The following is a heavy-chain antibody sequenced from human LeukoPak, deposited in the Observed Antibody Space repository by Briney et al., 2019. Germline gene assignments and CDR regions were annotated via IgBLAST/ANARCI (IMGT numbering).Heavy chain of an antibody. D-gene: IGHD3-10*01. V-gene: IGHV4-34*01. CDR3: ARGLSGSYSGNWFDP. Sequence: SETLSLTCAVYGGSFSGYCWIWIRQPPGKGLEWIGEINHSGSTNYNPSLKSRVTISVDTSKNQFSLKLSSVTAADTAVYYCARGLSGSYSGNWFDPWGQGTLVTVSS. CDR2: INHSGST. J-gene: IGHJ5*02. CDR1: GGSFSGYC.